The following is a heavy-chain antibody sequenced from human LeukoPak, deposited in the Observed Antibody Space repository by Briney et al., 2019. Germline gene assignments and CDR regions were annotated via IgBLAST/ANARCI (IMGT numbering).Heavy chain of an antibody. Sequence: PGGSLRLSCAASGFTFSSYGMHRVRQAPGKGLECVAVISYNGSNKYYADSVKGRFTISRDNSKNTLYLQMNSLRAEDTAVYYCTKSGIAAAGSLVYFDYWGQGTLLTASS. D-gene: IGHD6-13*01. CDR3: TKSGIAAAGSLVYFDY. J-gene: IGHJ4*02. CDR2: ISYNGSNK. CDR1: GFTFSSYG. V-gene: IGHV3-30*18.